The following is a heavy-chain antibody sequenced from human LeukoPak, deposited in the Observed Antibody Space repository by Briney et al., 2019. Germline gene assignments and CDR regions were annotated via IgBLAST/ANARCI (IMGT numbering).Heavy chain of an antibody. V-gene: IGHV3-74*01. CDR1: GFTFSSYW. CDR3: ARGNYYGMDV. J-gene: IGHJ6*02. CDR2: IKSDGSST. D-gene: IGHD3-10*01. Sequence: GGSLRLSCAASGFTFSSYWMHWVRQAPGKGLVWVSRIKSDGSSTSYADSVRGRFTISRDNAKNTLYLQMNSLRADDTAVYYCARGNYYGMDVWGQGTTVTVSS.